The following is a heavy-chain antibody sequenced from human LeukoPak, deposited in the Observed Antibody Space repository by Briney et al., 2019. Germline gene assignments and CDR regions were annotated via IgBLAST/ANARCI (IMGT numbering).Heavy chain of an antibody. J-gene: IGHJ5*02. D-gene: IGHD4-17*01. V-gene: IGHV1-18*01. Sequence: ASVNVSCAASGYTFTSYAISWVRQAPGQGLEWVGWISAYNGTTNYAQTLQGRFTMTTDTSTSTAYMELRSLRSDDTAVYYCARADYCDYSTWSDPWGQGTLVTVSS. CDR3: ARADYCDYSTWSDP. CDR2: ISAYNGTT. CDR1: GYTFTSYA.